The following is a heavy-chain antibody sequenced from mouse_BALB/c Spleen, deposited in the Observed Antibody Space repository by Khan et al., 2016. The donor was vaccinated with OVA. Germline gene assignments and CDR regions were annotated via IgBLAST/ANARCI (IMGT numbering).Heavy chain of an antibody. J-gene: IGHJ3*01. CDR1: GDSITSGY. V-gene: IGHV3-8*02. CDR2: IIYTGDT. D-gene: IGHD2-14*01. Sequence: EVQLQESGPSLVKPSQTLSLTCSVTGDSITSGYWTWIRKFPGNELEYLGYIIYTGDTYYNPSLKSRISITRHSSKNQNYLQLISVTSEDTATYCCARATYRYAFAYWGQGTLVTVSA. CDR3: ARATYRYAFAY.